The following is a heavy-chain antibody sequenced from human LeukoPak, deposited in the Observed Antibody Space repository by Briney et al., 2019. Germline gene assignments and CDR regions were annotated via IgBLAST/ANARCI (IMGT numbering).Heavy chain of an antibody. CDR2: ISGSGGST. Sequence: PGGSLRLSCAASRFTFSSYAMSWVRQAPGKGLEWVSAISGSGGSTYYADSVKGRFTISRDNSKNTLYLQMNSLRAEDTAVYYCAKFPHPRITIFLGNYWGQGTLVTVSS. V-gene: IGHV3-23*01. D-gene: IGHD3-9*01. J-gene: IGHJ4*02. CDR1: RFTFSSYA. CDR3: AKFPHPRITIFLGNY.